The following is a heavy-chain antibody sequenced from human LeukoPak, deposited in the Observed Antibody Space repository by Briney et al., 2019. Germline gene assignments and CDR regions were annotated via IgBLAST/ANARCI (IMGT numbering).Heavy chain of an antibody. Sequence: PSETLSLTCTVSGDSITNGSHYWGWIRQPPGKGLEWIGSIYYSGIIFSTPSLKSRVTMSVDTSKNQFSLKLSSVTAADTAVYYCGSRRTAMFGVIKGPIDYWGQGTLVTVSS. CDR2: IYYSGII. J-gene: IGHJ4*02. CDR3: GSRRTAMFGVIKGPIDY. V-gene: IGHV4-39*01. D-gene: IGHD3-3*01. CDR1: GDSITNGSHY.